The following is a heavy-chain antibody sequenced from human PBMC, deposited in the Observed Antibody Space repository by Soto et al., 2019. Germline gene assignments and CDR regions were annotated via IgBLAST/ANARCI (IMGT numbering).Heavy chain of an antibody. CDR1: GGTFSSYA. CDR3: ARQTTVTYYYYYGMDV. J-gene: IGHJ6*02. Sequence: ASVKVSCKASGGTFSSYAISWVRQAPGQGLEWMGGIIPIFGTANYAQKFQGRVTITADESTSTAYMELSSLRSEDTAVYYCARQTTVTYYYYYGMDVWGQGTTVTVSS. D-gene: IGHD4-4*01. CDR2: IIPIFGTA. V-gene: IGHV1-69*13.